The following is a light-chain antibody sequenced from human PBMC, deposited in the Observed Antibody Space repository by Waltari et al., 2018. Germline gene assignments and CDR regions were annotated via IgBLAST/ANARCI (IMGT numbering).Light chain of an antibody. J-gene: IGLJ3*02. CDR3: QTWDTGIRV. Sequence: QLVVTQSPSASASLGASVKLTCTLSGGHTYYAITWHQQQPQKGPRFLMKVNSDGSHNKGDGIPERFSGSSSGAERYLTISSLQSEDEADYHCQTWDTGIRVFGGGTKLIVL. V-gene: IGLV4-69*01. CDR1: GGHTYYA. CDR2: VNSDGSH.